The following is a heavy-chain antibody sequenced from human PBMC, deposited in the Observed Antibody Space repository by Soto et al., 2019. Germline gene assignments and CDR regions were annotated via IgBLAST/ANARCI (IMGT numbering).Heavy chain of an antibody. J-gene: IGHJ5*02. V-gene: IGHV1-3*01. CDR2: INAGNGNT. CDR3: ARSTTNYDFWSRLDP. Sequence: GASVNVSYKASGYAFTSYALHWVRQAAGQRLEWMGWINAGNGNTKYSQKFQGRVTITRDTSASTAYMELSSLRSEDTAVYYCARSTTNYDFWSRLDPWGQGTLVTVSS. D-gene: IGHD3-3*01. CDR1: GYAFTSYA.